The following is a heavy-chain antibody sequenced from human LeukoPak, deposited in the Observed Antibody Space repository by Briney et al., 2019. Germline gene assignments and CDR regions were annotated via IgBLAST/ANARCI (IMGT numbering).Heavy chain of an antibody. CDR2: IYHSGSI. V-gene: IGHV4-38-2*02. J-gene: IGHJ4*02. CDR3: ARPLSATNSEIDY. Sequence: SETLSLTCTVSGYSIRSGYYWGWIRQPPGKGLEWIGSIYHSGSIYHKPSLKSRVTMSLDTSKNQFSLKLSSVTAADTAAYYCARPLSATNSEIDYWGQGTLVTVSS. CDR1: GYSIRSGYY. D-gene: IGHD5-12*01.